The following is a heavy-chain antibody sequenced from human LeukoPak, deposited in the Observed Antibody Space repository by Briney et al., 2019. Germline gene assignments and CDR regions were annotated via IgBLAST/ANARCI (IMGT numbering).Heavy chain of an antibody. D-gene: IGHD2-15*01. CDR3: ARGMVDCSGGSCYSPLDY. V-gene: IGHV4-4*09. Sequence: PSETLSLTCTVSGGSISSYYWSWIRQPPGKGLEWIGYIYTSGSTNYNPSLKSRVTISVDTSKNQISLKLSSVTAADTAVYYCARGMVDCSGGSCYSPLDYWGQGTLVTVSS. J-gene: IGHJ4*02. CDR2: IYTSGST. CDR1: GGSISSYY.